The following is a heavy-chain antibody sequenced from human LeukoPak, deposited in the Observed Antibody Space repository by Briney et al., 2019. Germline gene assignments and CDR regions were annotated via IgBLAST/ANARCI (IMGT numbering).Heavy chain of an antibody. CDR3: ARERIVVVPAARVVYYYYMDV. J-gene: IGHJ6*03. Sequence: SETLSLTCTVSGGSISSGSYYWSWIRQPAGKGLEWIGRIYTSGSNNYNPSLKSRVTISIDTSKNQFSLKLSSVTAADTAVYYCARERIVVVPAARVVYYYYMDVWGKGTTVTVSS. V-gene: IGHV4-61*02. CDR2: IYTSGSN. CDR1: GGSISSGSYY. D-gene: IGHD2-2*01.